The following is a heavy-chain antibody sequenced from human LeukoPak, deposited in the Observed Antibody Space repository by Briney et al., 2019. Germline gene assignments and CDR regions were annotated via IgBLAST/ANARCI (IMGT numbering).Heavy chain of an antibody. V-gene: IGHV3-9*01. D-gene: IGHD1-26*01. J-gene: IGHJ4*02. CDR3: ANSRELLLSSFDY. CDR2: ISWNSGSI. Sequence: GGSLRLSCAASGFTFDDYAMHWVRQAPGKGLEWVSGISWNSGSIGYADSVKGRFTISRDNAKNSLYLQMNSLRAEDTALYYCANSRELLLSSFDYWGQGTLVTVSS. CDR1: GFTFDDYA.